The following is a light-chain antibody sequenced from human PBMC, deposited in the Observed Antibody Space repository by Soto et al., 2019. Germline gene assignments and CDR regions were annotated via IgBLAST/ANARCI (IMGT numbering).Light chain of an antibody. CDR1: SSDVGNYTL. J-gene: IGLJ1*01. V-gene: IGLV2-23*02. CDR3: CSYAGSSIYV. CDR2: AVN. Sequence: QSALTQPASVSGSPGQSISISCTGTSSDVGNYTLVSWYQQHPGKAPELIIYAVNKWASGVSDRFSGSKSGNTASLTISGLQTEDEADDYCCSYAGSSIYVFGPGTKLTVL.